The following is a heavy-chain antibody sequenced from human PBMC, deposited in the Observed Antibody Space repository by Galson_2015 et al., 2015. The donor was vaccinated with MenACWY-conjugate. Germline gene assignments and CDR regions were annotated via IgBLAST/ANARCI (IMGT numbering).Heavy chain of an antibody. CDR1: GFTFSTYW. CDR2: VNSDGRST. D-gene: IGHD2-8*02. V-gene: IGHV3-74*01. J-gene: IGHJ5*02. CDR3: AGAYCTGTSCAGSFDP. Sequence: SLRLSCAASGFTFSTYWMHWVRHAPGKGLVWVSRVNSDGRSTSYADSVKGRFSISRDNAKNTLYLQMNSLRAEDTAVYYCAGAYCTGTSCAGSFDPGGQGTLVTVSS.